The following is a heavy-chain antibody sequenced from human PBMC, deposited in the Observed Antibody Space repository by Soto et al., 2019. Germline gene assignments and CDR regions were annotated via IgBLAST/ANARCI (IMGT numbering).Heavy chain of an antibody. D-gene: IGHD5-12*01. CDR2: ISTQSGTT. J-gene: IGHJ4*02. CDR1: GYTFTNYA. V-gene: IGHV1-18*01. Sequence: QVQLVQSGVEVKKPGASMKISCRTSGYTFTNYAINWVRQAPGQGLEWVAWISTQSGTTKYGQRLKGRVTVTTDTSTSTAYIELRNLRSDDTALYYCARGGYKDSWGQGTLVTVSS. CDR3: ARGGYKDS.